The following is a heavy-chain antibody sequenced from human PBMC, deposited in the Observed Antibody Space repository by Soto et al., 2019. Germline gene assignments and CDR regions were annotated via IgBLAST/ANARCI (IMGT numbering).Heavy chain of an antibody. CDR2: INPSGGST. J-gene: IGHJ5*02. D-gene: IGHD2-8*01. CDR3: ARDGGWGCTNGVCYPYNWFDP. CDR1: GYTFTNYY. Sequence: ASVKVSCKASGYTFTNYYMHCVRQAPGQGLEWMGIINPSGGSTSYAQKFQGRVTMTRDTSTSTVYMELSSLRSEDTAVYYCARDGGWGCTNGVCYPYNWFDPWGQGTLVTVSS. V-gene: IGHV1-46*01.